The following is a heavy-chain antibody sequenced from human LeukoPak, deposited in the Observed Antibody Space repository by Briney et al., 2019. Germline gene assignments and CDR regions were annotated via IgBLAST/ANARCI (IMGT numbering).Heavy chain of an antibody. CDR3: AKNGSWTSYYFDY. CDR2: ISSSGSTI. J-gene: IGHJ4*02. V-gene: IGHV3-11*04. CDR1: GFSFSDYY. D-gene: IGHD3-10*01. Sequence: MSGGSLRLSCAASGFSFSDYYMSWIRQAPGKGLEWVSYISSSGSTIYYADSVKGRFTISRDNSKNTLYLQMNSLRAEDTAVYYCAKNGSWTSYYFDYWGQGTLVTVSS.